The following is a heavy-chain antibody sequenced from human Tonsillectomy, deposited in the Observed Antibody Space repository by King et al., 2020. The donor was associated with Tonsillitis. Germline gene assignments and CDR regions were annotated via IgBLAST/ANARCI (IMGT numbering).Heavy chain of an antibody. J-gene: IGHJ3*02. CDR2: IISVGSGI. CDR3: ARGVSSSWYGGAFEM. V-gene: IGHV3-74*01. D-gene: IGHD6-13*01. Sequence: VQLVESGGGLVQPGGSLRLSCAASGITFSSNWMHWVRQVPGKGLVWVSRIISVGSGISYADSVKGRFTISRDNARNTLELQMNSLMDEETAVYYFARGVSSSWYGGAFEMWGRGTVVIVSS. CDR1: GITFSSNW.